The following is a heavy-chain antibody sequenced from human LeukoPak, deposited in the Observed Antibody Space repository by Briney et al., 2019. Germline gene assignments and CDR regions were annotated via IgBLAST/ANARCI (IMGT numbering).Heavy chain of an antibody. CDR2: IIPIFGTA. CDR1: GGTFSSYA. J-gene: IGHJ4*02. CDR3: AREAHDSSGRGFDY. V-gene: IGHV1-69*06. Sequence: SVKVSCKASGGTFSSYAISWVRQAPGQGLEWMGGIIPIFGTANYAQKFQGRVTITADKSTSTAYMELSSLRSEDTAVYYCAREAHDSSGRGFDYWGQGTLVTVSS. D-gene: IGHD3-22*01.